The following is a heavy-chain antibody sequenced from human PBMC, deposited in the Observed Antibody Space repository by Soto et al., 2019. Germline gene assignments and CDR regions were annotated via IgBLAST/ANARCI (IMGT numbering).Heavy chain of an antibody. CDR1: GFTFSSYS. J-gene: IGHJ6*02. V-gene: IGHV3-21*01. D-gene: IGHD2-2*01. Sequence: LRLSCVASGFTFSSYSMNWVRQAPGKGLEWVSSISSSSSYIYYADSVKGRFTISRDNAKNSLYLQMNSLRAEDTAVYYCAREVPAARDYYYYGMDVWGQGTTVTVSS. CDR3: AREVPAARDYYYYGMDV. CDR2: ISSSSSYI.